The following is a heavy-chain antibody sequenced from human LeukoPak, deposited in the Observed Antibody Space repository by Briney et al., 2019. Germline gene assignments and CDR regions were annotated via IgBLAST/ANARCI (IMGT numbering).Heavy chain of an antibody. CDR1: GGSISSYY. D-gene: IGHD6-19*01. V-gene: IGHV4-4*07. J-gene: IGHJ3*02. CDR3: ARDAKQWLVRSAFDI. CDR2: IYTSGST. Sequence: SETLSLTCTVSGGSISSYYWSWIRQPAGKGLEWIRRIYTSGSTNYNPSLKSRVTMSVDTSKNQFSLKLSSVTAADTAVYYCARDAKQWLVRSAFDIWGQGTMVTVSS.